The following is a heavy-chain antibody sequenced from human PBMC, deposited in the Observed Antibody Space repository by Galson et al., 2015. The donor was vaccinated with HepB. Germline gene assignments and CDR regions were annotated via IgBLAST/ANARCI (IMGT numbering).Heavy chain of an antibody. V-gene: IGHV1-2*05. J-gene: IGHJ3*02. CDR1: GYTFTAYN. CDR3: ARGLPLGEISSYSFDI. Sequence: SVKVSCKASGYTFTAYNMHWVRQAPGQGLEWMGRINPNSGDTNYAQKFRGRVTMTRDPSISTAYMELSRLTSDDSVVYYCARGLPLGEISSYSFDIWGQGTMVSVSS. CDR2: INPNSGDT. D-gene: IGHD3-16*02.